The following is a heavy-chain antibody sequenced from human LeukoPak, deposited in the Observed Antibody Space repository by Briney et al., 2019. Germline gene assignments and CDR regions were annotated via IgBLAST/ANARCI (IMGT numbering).Heavy chain of an antibody. Sequence: TPSETLSLTYAVYGGSVSNYYWSWIRQPPGKGLEWIGEINDSGRTNYNPSLMSRVTISVDTSKNQFSLKLCTVTAAGTAVYYWASRGDYGRYYVIVVLGKGATVSVSS. V-gene: IGHV4-34*01. CDR1: GGSVSNYY. CDR3: ASRGDYGRYYVIVV. J-gene: IGHJ6*04. D-gene: IGHD3-10*01. CDR2: INDSGRT.